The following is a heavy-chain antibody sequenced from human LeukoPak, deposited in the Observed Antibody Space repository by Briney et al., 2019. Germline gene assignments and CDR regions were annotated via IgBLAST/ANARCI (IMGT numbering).Heavy chain of an antibody. CDR3: ARVAVTTPFDY. V-gene: IGHV1-2*02. J-gene: IGHJ4*02. Sequence: ASVTVSFKASGYNFTKHYMHWVRQAPGQGLEWMGWLNPASGATRYAQKFQDRVTMTRDSSITTGYLDLDRLRSDDTAVYYCARVAVTTPFDYWGQGTLVTVSS. D-gene: IGHD4-17*01. CDR2: LNPASGAT. CDR1: GYNFTKHY.